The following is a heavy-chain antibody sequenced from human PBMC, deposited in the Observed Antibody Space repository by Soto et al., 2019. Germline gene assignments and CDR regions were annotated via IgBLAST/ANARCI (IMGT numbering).Heavy chain of an antibody. J-gene: IGHJ4*02. CDR2: ISYDGSNK. CDR3: ARDPQNCSGGSCYSDAFDY. D-gene: IGHD2-15*01. V-gene: IGHV3-30-3*01. Sequence: GGSLRLSCAASGFTFSSYAMHWVRQAPGKGLEWVAVISYDGSNKYYADSVKGRFTISRDNSKNTLYLQMNSLRAEDTAVYYCARDPQNCSGGSCYSDAFDYWGQGTLVTVSS. CDR1: GFTFSSYA.